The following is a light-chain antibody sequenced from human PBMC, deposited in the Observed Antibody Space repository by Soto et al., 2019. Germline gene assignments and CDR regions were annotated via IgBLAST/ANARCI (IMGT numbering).Light chain of an antibody. J-gene: IGKJ4*01. CDR3: QQSYSTPHLT. CDR2: AAS. Sequence: DIPMTQSPSSLSASVGDRVTITCRASQSISSYLNWYQQKPGKAPKLLIYAASSLQSGVPSRFSGSGSGTDFTLTISSLQPEDFATYYCQQSYSTPHLTFGGGTKVEIK. CDR1: QSISSY. V-gene: IGKV1-39*01.